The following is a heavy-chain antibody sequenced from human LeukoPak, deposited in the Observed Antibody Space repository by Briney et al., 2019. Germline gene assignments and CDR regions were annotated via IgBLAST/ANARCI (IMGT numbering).Heavy chain of an antibody. Sequence: GGSLRLSCAASGFTFSSYAMSWVRQAPGKGLEWVSAISGSGGSTYYADSVKGRFTISRDNSKNTLYLQMNSLRAEDTAVYYCAKDSSGCYGMYYFDYWGQGTLVTVSS. CDR1: GFTFSSYA. V-gene: IGHV3-23*01. J-gene: IGHJ4*02. CDR2: ISGSGGST. D-gene: IGHD6-19*01. CDR3: AKDSSGCYGMYYFDY.